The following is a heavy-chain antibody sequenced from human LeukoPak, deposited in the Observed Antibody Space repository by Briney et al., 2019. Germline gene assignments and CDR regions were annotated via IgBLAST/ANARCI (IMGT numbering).Heavy chain of an antibody. Sequence: GGSLRLFCAASGFTFSSFAMHWVRQAPGKGLEYLSAIYSDRSRTYYADSVKGRFTISRDNSKNTLYFEMSSLRVEDTAVYYCVKSPGSGWPVWGQGTLLTVSS. V-gene: IGHV3-64D*06. CDR2: IYSDRSRT. D-gene: IGHD6-19*01. CDR1: GFTFSSFA. CDR3: VKSPGSGWPV. J-gene: IGHJ4*02.